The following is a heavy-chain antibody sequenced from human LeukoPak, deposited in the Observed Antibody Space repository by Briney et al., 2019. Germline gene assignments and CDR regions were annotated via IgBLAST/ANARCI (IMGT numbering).Heavy chain of an antibody. D-gene: IGHD6-13*01. CDR2: IFYTGSP. J-gene: IGHJ4*02. Sequence: PSETLSLTCSVSGGSITNSTYYWAWVRQPPGKGLEWIGNIFYTGSPYYNPSLKSRVTISVDTSKNQFSLKLSSVTAADTAVYYCARSTAAAADYWGQGTLVTVSS. V-gene: IGHV4-39*07. CDR3: ARSTAAAADY. CDR1: GGSITNSTYY.